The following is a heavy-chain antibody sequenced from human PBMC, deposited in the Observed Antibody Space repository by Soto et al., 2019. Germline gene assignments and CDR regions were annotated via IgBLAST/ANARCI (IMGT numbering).Heavy chain of an antibody. J-gene: IGHJ4*02. CDR3: ARPGGAEGTSAPTNY. V-gene: IGHV1-69*06. CDR1: GGTFSSYA. D-gene: IGHD1-1*01. Sequence: ASVKVSCKASGGTFSSYAISWVRQAPGQGLEWMGGIIPIFGTANYAQKFQGRVTITADKSTSTAYMELSSLRSEDTAVYYCARPGGAEGTSAPTNYRGQGTLVTVCS. CDR2: IIPIFGTA.